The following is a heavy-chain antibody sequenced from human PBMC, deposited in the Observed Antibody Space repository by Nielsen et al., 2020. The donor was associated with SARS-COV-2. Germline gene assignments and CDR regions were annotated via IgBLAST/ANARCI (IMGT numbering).Heavy chain of an antibody. CDR3: ARGYGGSNY. CDR2: MNPNSGNT. CDR1: GGTFSSYA. J-gene: IGHJ4*02. D-gene: IGHD3-10*01. Sequence: ASVKVSCKASGGTFSSYAISWVRQAPGQGLEWMGWMNPNSGNTGYAQKFQGRVTMTRNTSISTAYMELSSLRSEDTAVYYCARGYGGSNYWGQGTLVTVSS. V-gene: IGHV1-8*02.